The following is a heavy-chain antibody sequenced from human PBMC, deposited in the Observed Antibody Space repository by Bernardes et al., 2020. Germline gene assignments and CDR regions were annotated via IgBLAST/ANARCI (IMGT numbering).Heavy chain of an antibody. CDR2: IKYDGSKK. V-gene: IGHV3-7*01. Sequence: GGSLRLSCAASGFTFSSYWMRWVRQAPGKGLEWVANIKYDGSKKYYADSVKGRFTISRDNAKNTLYLQTNSLRAEDTAVYYCATTKLGRSGDLPGYCGQGPLVPV. J-gene: IGHJ4*02. CDR3: ATTKLGRSGDLPGY. D-gene: IGHD7-27*01. CDR1: GFTFSSYW.